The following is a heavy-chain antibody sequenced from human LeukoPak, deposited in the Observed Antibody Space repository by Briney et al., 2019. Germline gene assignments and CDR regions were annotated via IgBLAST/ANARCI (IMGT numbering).Heavy chain of an antibody. D-gene: IGHD2-21*02. CDR2: INPNSGGT. Sequence: GASVKVSCKASGYTFTGYYMHWVRQAPGQGLEWMGWINPNSGGTNYAQKFQGRVTMTRDTSISTAYMELSRLRSDDTAVYYCARGGYIVVVTAAIDIWGQGTMVTVSS. V-gene: IGHV1-2*02. J-gene: IGHJ3*02. CDR3: ARGGYIVVVTAAIDI. CDR1: GYTFTGYY.